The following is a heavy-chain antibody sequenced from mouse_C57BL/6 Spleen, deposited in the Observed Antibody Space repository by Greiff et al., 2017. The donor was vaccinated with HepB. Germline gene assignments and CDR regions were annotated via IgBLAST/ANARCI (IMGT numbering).Heavy chain of an antibody. D-gene: IGHD3-2*02. CDR1: GFTFSDYY. CDR3: ARGAGSSGSGFDY. V-gene: IGHV5-16*01. Sequence: EVQRVESEGGLVQPGRSMKLSCTASGFTFSDYYMAWVRQVQEKGLEWVANINYDGSSTYYQDSLKSRFIISRDNAKNILYLQMSSLKSEDTATYYFARGAGSSGSGFDYWGQGTTLTVSS. CDR2: INYDGSST. J-gene: IGHJ2*01.